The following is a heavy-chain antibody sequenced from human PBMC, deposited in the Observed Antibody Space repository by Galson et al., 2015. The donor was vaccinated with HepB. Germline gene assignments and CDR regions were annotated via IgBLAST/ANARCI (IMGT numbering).Heavy chain of an antibody. D-gene: IGHD2-15*01. CDR1: GFTFDDYA. CDR3: ASGGAEGWDAFDI. V-gene: IGHV3-9*01. Sequence: SLRLSCAASGFTFDDYAMHWVRQAPGKGLEWVSGISWNSGSIGYADSVKGRFTISRDNAKNSLYLQMNSLRAEDTALYYCASGGAEGWDAFDIWGQGTMVTVSS. J-gene: IGHJ3*02. CDR2: ISWNSGSI.